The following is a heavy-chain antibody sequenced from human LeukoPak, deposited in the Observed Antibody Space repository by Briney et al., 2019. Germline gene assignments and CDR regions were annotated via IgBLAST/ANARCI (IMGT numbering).Heavy chain of an antibody. V-gene: IGHV3-30*03. CDR3: ARVSSSWYNYYYYMDV. Sequence: GGSLRLSCAASGFTFSSYGMHWVRQAPGKGLEWVAVTSYDGSNKYYADSVKGRFTISRDNSKNTLYLQMNSLRAEDTAVYYCARVSSSWYNYYYYMDVWGKGTTVTVSS. J-gene: IGHJ6*03. CDR1: GFTFSSYG. CDR2: TSYDGSNK. D-gene: IGHD6-13*01.